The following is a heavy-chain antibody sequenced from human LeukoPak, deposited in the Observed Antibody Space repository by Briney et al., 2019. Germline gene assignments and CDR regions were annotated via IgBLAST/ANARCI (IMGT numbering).Heavy chain of an antibody. Sequence: ASVKVSCKASGYTFTSYGISWVRQAPGQGLEWMGWISAYNGNTNYAQKLQGRVTVTTDTSTSTAYMELRSLRSDDTAVYYCARVAHNHYDSSGYYYSWDYWGQGTLVTVSS. CDR3: ARVAHNHYDSSGYYYSWDY. V-gene: IGHV1-18*01. CDR2: ISAYNGNT. D-gene: IGHD3-22*01. J-gene: IGHJ4*02. CDR1: GYTFTSYG.